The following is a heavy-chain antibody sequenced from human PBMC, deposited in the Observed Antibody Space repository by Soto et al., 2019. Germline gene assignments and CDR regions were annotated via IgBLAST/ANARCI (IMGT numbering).Heavy chain of an antibody. CDR3: ARAAIGPAAYAAYYYYGMDV. J-gene: IGHJ6*02. CDR2: IIPIFGTA. D-gene: IGHD2-2*01. CDR1: GGTFSSYA. V-gene: IGHV1-69*13. Sequence: GASVKVSCKASGGTFSSYAISWVRQAPGQGLEWMGGIIPIFGTANYAQKFQGRVTITADESTSTAYMELSSLRSEDTAVYYCARAAIGPAAYAAYYYYGMDVWGQGTTVTVSS.